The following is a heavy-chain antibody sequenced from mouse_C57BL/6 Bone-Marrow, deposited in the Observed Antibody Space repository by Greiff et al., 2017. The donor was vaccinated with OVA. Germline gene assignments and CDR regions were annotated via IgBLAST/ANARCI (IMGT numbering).Heavy chain of an antibody. J-gene: IGHJ1*03. D-gene: IGHD2-4*01. CDR1: GFTFSDYY. CDR3: ARAFYYDYDDWYSDV. Sequence: DVKLVESEGGLVQPGSSMKLSCTASGFTFSDYYMAWVRQVPEKGLEWVANINYDGSSTYYLDSLKSRFIISRDNAKNILYLQMSSLKSEDTATYYCARAFYYDYDDWYSDVWGTGTTVTVSS. CDR2: INYDGSST. V-gene: IGHV5-16*01.